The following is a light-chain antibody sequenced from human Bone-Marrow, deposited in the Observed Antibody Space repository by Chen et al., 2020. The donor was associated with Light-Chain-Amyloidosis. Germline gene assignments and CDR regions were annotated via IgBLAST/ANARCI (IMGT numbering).Light chain of an antibody. CDR2: FNS. CDR1: RSSIGTNT. CDR3: AAWDDGLKGVL. J-gene: IGLJ2*01. V-gene: IGLV1-44*01. Sequence: QSVLTQPPSASGTPGQRVTISCSGSRSSIGTNTVNWYQQFPGTAPKLLIYFNSQRPSGVPDRFSGSTSGTSASLAISGLQSDDEADYFCAAWDDGLKGVLFGGGTKLTVL.